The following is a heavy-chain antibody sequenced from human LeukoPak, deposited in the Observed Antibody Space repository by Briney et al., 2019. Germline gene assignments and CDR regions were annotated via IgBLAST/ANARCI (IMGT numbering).Heavy chain of an antibody. CDR2: IYPGGSDT. V-gene: IGHV5-51*01. CDR3: ARIGSAMVDAFDI. J-gene: IGHJ3*02. Sequence: GESLKISCKGSGYSFTSYWIGWVRQMPGKGLEWMGIIYPGGSDTRYSPSFQGQVTISADKSISTAYLQWSSLKASDTAMYYCARIGSAMVDAFDIWGQGTMVTVSS. CDR1: GYSFTSYW. D-gene: IGHD5-18*01.